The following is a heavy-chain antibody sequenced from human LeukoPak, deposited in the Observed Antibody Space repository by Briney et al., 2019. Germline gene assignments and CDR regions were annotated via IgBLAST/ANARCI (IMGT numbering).Heavy chain of an antibody. CDR2: ISGSGGST. J-gene: IGHJ4*02. V-gene: IGHV3-23*01. Sequence: PGGSLRLSCAASGFTFSSYAMSWVRQAPGKGLEWVSAISGSGGSTYYADSVKGRFTISRDNSKNTLYLQMNSLRAEDTAVYYCAKGYCSSTSCYGTAMVRDYWGQGTLVTVSS. D-gene: IGHD2-2*01. CDR1: GFTFSSYA. CDR3: AKGYCSSTSCYGTAMVRDY.